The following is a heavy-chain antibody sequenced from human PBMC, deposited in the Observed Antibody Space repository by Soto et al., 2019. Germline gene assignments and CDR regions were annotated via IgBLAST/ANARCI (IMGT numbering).Heavy chain of an antibody. J-gene: IGHJ5*02. Sequence: QVQLVQSGAEVKKPGASVKVSCKASGYTFTSYGISWVRQAPGQGLEWMGWISAYNGNTNYAQKLQGRVTMTTDTPPSTAYMELRSLRSDDTAVYDRARHRRSLVPAATRWFDPWGQGTLVTVSS. CDR3: ARHRRSLVPAATRWFDP. CDR2: ISAYNGNT. CDR1: GYTFTSYG. V-gene: IGHV1-18*01. D-gene: IGHD2-2*01.